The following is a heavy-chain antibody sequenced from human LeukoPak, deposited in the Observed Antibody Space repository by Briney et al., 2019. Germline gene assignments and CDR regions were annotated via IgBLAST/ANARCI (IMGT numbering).Heavy chain of an antibody. CDR2: IYYSGST. D-gene: IGHD6-19*01. CDR1: GGSISSSSYY. J-gene: IGHJ6*03. V-gene: IGHV4-39*07. CDR3: ARYVEGAVAGYYYYYYMDV. Sequence: KSSETLSLTCTVSGGSISSSSYYWGWIRQPPGKGLEWIGSIYYSGSTYYNPSLKSRVTISVDTSKNQFSLKLSSVTAADTAVYYCARYVEGAVAGYYYYYYMDVWGKGTTVTVSS.